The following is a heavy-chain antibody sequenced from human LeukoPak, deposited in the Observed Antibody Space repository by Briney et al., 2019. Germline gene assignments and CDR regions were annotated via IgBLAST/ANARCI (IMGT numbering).Heavy chain of an antibody. Sequence: GGSLRLSCAASGFSFDNFGMTWVRQAAGKGLEWVSRISASGHSTTYADSVKGRITISRDNSKNTLFLQVHSLRDDDTAVYYCARVDKMVRGIIAYWGQGTLVTVSS. J-gene: IGHJ4*02. CDR3: ARVDKMVRGIIAY. D-gene: IGHD3-10*01. CDR2: ISASGHST. V-gene: IGHV3-23*01. CDR1: GFSFDNFG.